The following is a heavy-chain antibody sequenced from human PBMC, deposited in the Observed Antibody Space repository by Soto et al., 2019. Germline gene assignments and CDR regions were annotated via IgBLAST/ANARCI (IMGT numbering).Heavy chain of an antibody. J-gene: IGHJ6*02. V-gene: IGHV1-69*01. CDR3: ARSLMAQAPYGGNPRGMDV. CDR1: GGTFSSYA. CDR2: IIPIFGTA. Sequence: QVQLVQSGAEVKKPGSSVKVSCKASGGTFSSYAISWVRQAPRQGLEWMGGIIPIFGTANYAQKFQGRVTITADESTSTAYMELSSLRSEDTAVYYCARSLMAQAPYGGNPRGMDVWGQGTTVTVSS. D-gene: IGHD2-15*01.